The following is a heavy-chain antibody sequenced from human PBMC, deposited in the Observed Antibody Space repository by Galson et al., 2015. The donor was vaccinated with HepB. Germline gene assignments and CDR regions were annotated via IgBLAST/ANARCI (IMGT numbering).Heavy chain of an antibody. Sequence: SLRLSCAASGFTFSSYSMNWVRQAPGKGLEWVSYISSSSSTIYYADSVKGRFTISRDNAKNSLYLQMNSLRAEDTAVYYCARDHGIDYGGNWVDWFDPWGQGTLVTDSS. D-gene: IGHD4-23*01. CDR2: ISSSSSTI. CDR1: GFTFSSYS. V-gene: IGHV3-48*01. J-gene: IGHJ5*02. CDR3: ARDHGIDYGGNWVDWFDP.